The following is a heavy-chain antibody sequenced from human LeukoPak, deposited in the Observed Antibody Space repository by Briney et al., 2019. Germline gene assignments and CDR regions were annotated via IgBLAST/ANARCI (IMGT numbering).Heavy chain of an antibody. CDR2: ITGSGGTT. J-gene: IGHJ4*02. CDR1: GFTFSTYA. CDR3: AKEGYPDSSGAFDS. Sequence: PGGSLRLSCAASGFTFSTYAMNWVRQAPGKGLEWVSGITGSGGTTFYADSVKGRFTISRDNSKSTLYLQMNSLRAADTAIYYCAKEGYPDSSGAFDSWGQGTLVTGSS. D-gene: IGHD3-22*01. V-gene: IGHV3-23*01.